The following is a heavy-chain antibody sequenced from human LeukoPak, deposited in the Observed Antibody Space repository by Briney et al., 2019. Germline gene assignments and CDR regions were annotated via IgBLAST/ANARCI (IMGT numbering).Heavy chain of an antibody. Sequence: PGGSLRLSCAASGFTFSSYSMNWVRQAPGKGLEWVSSISSSSSYIYYADSVKGRFTISRDNAKNSLYLQMNSLRAEDTAVYYCAREDTAMDGGIWNNWFDPWGQGTPVTVSS. V-gene: IGHV3-21*04. CDR1: GFTFSSYS. J-gene: IGHJ5*02. CDR2: ISSSSSYI. D-gene: IGHD5-18*01. CDR3: AREDTAMDGGIWNNWFDP.